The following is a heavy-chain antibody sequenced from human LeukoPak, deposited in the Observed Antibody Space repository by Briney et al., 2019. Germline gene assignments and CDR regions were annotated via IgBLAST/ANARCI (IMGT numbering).Heavy chain of an antibody. CDR3: ARRKTASGPYDY. D-gene: IGHD1-26*01. CDR2: VYGDGSEA. V-gene: IGHV3-74*01. CDR1: GSTLNRYS. J-gene: IGHJ4*02. Sequence: GGALTLSCAASGSTLNRYSMHWLRQAPGKGLVWVSRVYGDGSEASYAASVKGPFTISRDNAKNTLYLEINSLRAEDTAVYYCARRKTASGPYDYWGQGTLVTVSS.